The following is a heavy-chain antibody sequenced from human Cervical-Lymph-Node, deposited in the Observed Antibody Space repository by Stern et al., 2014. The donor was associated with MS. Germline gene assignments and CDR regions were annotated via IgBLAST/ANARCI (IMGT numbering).Heavy chain of an antibody. V-gene: IGHV3-21*01. CDR2: ISSSSTYI. J-gene: IGHJ5*02. Sequence: EVQLVESGGGLVKPGGSLRLSCAASGFNLSSYAMNWVRQAPGKGLEWVSSISSSSTYIYYADSVKGRFTISRDNAKNSLYLQMNSLRAEDTAVYYCASSIVVVPAAENKGFDPWGQGTLVTVSS. CDR3: ASSIVVVPAAENKGFDP. D-gene: IGHD2-2*01. CDR1: GFNLSSYA.